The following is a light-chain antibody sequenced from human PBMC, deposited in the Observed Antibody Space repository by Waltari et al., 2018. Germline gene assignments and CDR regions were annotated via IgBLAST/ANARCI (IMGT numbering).Light chain of an antibody. CDR2: DVS. J-gene: IGLJ1*01. CDR3: CSYAGSSTFV. V-gene: IGLV2-23*02. Sequence: QSALTQPASVSGSPGQSLTISCTGTSSDVGGYNYVSWYQQHPGKAPKLMIYDVSKRPSGVSNRFSGSKSCNTASLTIAGRQAEDEADYYCCSYAGSSTFVFGTGTKVTVL. CDR1: SSDVGGYNY.